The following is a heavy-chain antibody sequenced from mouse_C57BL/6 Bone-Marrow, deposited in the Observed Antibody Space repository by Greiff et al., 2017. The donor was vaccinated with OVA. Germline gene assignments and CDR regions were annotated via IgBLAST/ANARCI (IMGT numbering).Heavy chain of an antibody. D-gene: IGHD3-2*02. V-gene: IGHV2-5*01. CDR1: GFSLTSYG. CDR3: AKKWTAQAPYYAMDY. J-gene: IGHJ4*01. CDR2: IWRGGST. Sequence: VQLQQSGPGLVQPSQSLSITCTVSGFSLTSYGVHWVRQSPGKGLEWLGVIWRGGSTDYNAAFMSRLSITKDNSKSQVFFKMNSLQADDTAIYYCAKKWTAQAPYYAMDYWGQGTSVTVSS.